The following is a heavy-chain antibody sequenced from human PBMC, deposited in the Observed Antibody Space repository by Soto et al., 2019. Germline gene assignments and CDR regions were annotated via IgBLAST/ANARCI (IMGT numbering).Heavy chain of an antibody. V-gene: IGHV3-30-3*01. Sequence: GGSLRLSCAASGFSFSISPMHWVRQAPGKGPEWVALISYDGTNKFYADSVKGRFTISRDNSKSTLYLQVDSLRPEDAAVYYCARDPKTSGGAFDIWGQGTMVTVSS. D-gene: IGHD2-15*01. CDR3: ARDPKTSGGAFDI. CDR1: GFSFSISP. J-gene: IGHJ3*02. CDR2: ISYDGTNK.